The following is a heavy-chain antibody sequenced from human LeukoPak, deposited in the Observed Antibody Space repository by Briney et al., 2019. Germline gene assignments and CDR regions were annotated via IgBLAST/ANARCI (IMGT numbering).Heavy chain of an antibody. CDR2: IKSKTDGGTT. J-gene: IGHJ4*02. Sequence: GGSLRLSCTASGFSFSNAWVSWVRQAPGKGLEWVGRIKSKTDGGTTDYAAPVKGRFTISRDDSKNTLYLQMNSLKTEDTAVYYCTTQRSRITMVRGVIRSDHWGQGTLVTVSS. CDR1: GFSFSNAW. CDR3: TTQRSRITMVRGVIRSDH. D-gene: IGHD3-10*01. V-gene: IGHV3-15*01.